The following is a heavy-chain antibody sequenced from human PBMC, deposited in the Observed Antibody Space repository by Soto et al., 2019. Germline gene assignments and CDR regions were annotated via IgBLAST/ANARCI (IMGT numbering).Heavy chain of an antibody. Sequence: SETLSLTCTVSGGSISSYYWSWIRLPPGEGLEWIGFISYSGTTSYSPSLKSRLAISLDTSKNQFSLSLTSVTAADTAVYYCARGRGYSYGLDPWGQGTLVTVSS. D-gene: IGHD5-12*01. V-gene: IGHV4-30-4*01. CDR1: GGSISSYY. CDR3: ARGRGYSYGLDP. J-gene: IGHJ5*02. CDR2: ISYSGTT.